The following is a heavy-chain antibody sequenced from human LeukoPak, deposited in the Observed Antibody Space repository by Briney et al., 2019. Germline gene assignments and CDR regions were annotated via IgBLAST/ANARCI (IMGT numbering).Heavy chain of an antibody. J-gene: IGHJ5*02. CDR3: ARDRHNWNYVFNWFDP. CDR2: IYHSGST. CDR1: GYSISSGYY. D-gene: IGHD1-7*01. V-gene: IGHV4-38-2*02. Sequence: SETLPLTCTVSGYSISSGYYWGWIRQPPGKGLEWIGSIYHSGSTYYNPSLKSRVTISVDTSKNQFSLKLSSVTAADTAVYYCARDRHNWNYVFNWFDPWGQGTLVTVSS.